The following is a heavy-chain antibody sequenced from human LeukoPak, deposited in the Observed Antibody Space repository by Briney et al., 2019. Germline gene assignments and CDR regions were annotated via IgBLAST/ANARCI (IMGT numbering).Heavy chain of an antibody. CDR1: GYSFANYW. V-gene: IGHV5-51*01. CDR2: IYPGDSDT. CDR3: ARQRSGSYHDC. D-gene: IGHD1-26*01. Sequence: GESLKISCKGSGYSFANYWIGWVRQMPGKGLEYMGIIYPGDSDTRYSPSFQGQVTMSADKSISTAYLQRNSLRASDTGMYYCARQRSGSYHDCWGQGTLVTVSS. J-gene: IGHJ4*02.